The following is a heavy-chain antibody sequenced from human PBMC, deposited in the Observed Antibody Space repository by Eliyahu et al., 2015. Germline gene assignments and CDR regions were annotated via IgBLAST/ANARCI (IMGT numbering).Heavy chain of an antibody. J-gene: IGHJ4*02. D-gene: IGHD6-19*01. CDR1: ALNNEXNA. Sequence: QVQLVQSGGGVVQPGTSLKLSCVASALNNEXNAIHWVRPAPDKGLEWLAVISYDGQNKYTAASVRGRFTISRDRNRNTLYLQMNSLRADDTAVYYCARDPRYSGEGYFDYWGQGSLVSVSS. V-gene: IGHV3-30*07. CDR2: ISYDGQNK. CDR3: ARDPRYSGEGYFDY.